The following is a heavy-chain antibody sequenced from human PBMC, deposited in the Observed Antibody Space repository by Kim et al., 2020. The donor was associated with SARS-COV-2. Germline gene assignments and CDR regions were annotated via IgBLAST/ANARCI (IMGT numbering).Heavy chain of an antibody. J-gene: IGHJ6*02. V-gene: IGHV1-69*13. Sequence: SVKVSCKASGGTFSSYAISWVRQAPGQGLEWMGGIIPIFGTANYAQKFQGRVTITADESTSTAYMELSSLRSEDTAVYYCARCIVGATTTYYYYYYGMDVWGQGTTVTVSS. CDR2: IIPIFGTA. CDR3: ARCIVGATTTYYYYYYGMDV. D-gene: IGHD1-26*01. CDR1: GGTFSSYA.